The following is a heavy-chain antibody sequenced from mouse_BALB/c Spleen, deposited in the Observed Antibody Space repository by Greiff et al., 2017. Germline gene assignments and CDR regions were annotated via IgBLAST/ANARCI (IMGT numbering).Heavy chain of an antibody. CDR2: INPYNGDT. J-gene: IGHJ2*01. V-gene: IGHV1-20*02. Sequence: SGPELVKPGASVKISCKASGYSFTGYFMNWVMQSHGKSLEWIGRINPYNGDTFYNQKFKGKATLTVDKSSSTAHMELRSLASEDSAVYYCARRSTTGFFDYWGQGTTLTVSS. CDR1: GYSFTGYF. D-gene: IGHD1-1*01. CDR3: ARRSTTGFFDY.